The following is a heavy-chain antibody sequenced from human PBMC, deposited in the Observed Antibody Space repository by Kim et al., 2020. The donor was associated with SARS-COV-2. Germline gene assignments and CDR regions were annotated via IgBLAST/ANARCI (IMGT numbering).Heavy chain of an antibody. CDR2: INHSGST. CDR1: GGSFSGYY. CDR3: ARGGGYYGSGSYISFDY. Sequence: SETLSLTCAVYGGSFSGYYWSWIRQPPGKGLEWIGEINHSGSTNYNPSLKSRVTISVDTSKNQFSLKLSSVTAADTAVYYCARGGGYYGSGSYISFDYWGQGTLVTVSS. V-gene: IGHV4-34*01. J-gene: IGHJ4*02. D-gene: IGHD3-10*01.